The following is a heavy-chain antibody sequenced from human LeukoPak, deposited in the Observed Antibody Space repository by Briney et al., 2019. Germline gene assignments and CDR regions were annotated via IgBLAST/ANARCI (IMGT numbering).Heavy chain of an antibody. CDR3: ARDYYDFWSGLVAYKTNRMDV. Sequence: SETLSLTCTVSGGSISSYYWSWIRQPAGKGLEWIGRIYTSGSTNYNPSLKSRVTMSVDTSKNQFSLKLSSVTAADTAVYYCARDYYDFWSGLVAYKTNRMDVWGQGTTVTVS. J-gene: IGHJ6*02. D-gene: IGHD3-3*01. CDR2: IYTSGST. CDR1: GGSISSYY. V-gene: IGHV4-4*07.